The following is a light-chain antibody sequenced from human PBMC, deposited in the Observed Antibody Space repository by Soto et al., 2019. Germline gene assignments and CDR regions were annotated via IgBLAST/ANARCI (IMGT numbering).Light chain of an antibody. J-gene: IGKJ1*01. CDR2: GAS. CDR1: QSVSSN. Sequence: EIVLTQSPGTLSLSPGERATLSCRAGQSVSSNLAWYQQKPGQAPRLLIYGASTRATGIPARFTGSGSGTEFTLTISSLQFDDSAVYYCQQYNNWWTFGQGTKVDNK. V-gene: IGKV3-15*01. CDR3: QQYNNWWT.